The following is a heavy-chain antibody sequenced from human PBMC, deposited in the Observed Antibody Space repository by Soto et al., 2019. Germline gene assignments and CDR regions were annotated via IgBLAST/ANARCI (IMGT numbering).Heavy chain of an antibody. CDR3: AKAIYDTGVDDY. Sequence: QVQVVESGGGVVQPGRSLILYCVASGFSFKTYGMHWVRQAPGKGLEWVALISGDGHTAYYADSLKGRFTISRDNSKKMVYLQMNSPRPEDTALHYCAKAIYDTGVDDYWGQGTPVIVSS. J-gene: IGHJ4*02. CDR2: ISGDGHTA. V-gene: IGHV3-30*18. CDR1: GFSFKTYG. D-gene: IGHD3-16*01.